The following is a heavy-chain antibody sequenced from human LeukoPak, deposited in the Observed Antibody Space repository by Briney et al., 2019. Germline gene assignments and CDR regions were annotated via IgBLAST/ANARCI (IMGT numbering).Heavy chain of an antibody. J-gene: IGHJ4*02. CDR1: GSTFDDYA. V-gene: IGHV3-9*01. CDR2: ISWSSGSI. Sequence: GGSLRLSCAASGSTFDDYAMPWVRQAPGKGLEWVSGISWSSGSIGYADSVKGRFTISRDNAKNSLYLQMNSLRAEDTALYYCAKATLSYSSPAAAFDYWGQGTLVTVSS. D-gene: IGHD6-13*01. CDR3: AKATLSYSSPAAAFDY.